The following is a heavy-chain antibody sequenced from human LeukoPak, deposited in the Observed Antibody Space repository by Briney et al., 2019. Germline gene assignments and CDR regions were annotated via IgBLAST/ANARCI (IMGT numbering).Heavy chain of an antibody. CDR3: AKDSSYYYDSSVYLSLGY. D-gene: IGHD3-22*01. Sequence: GGSLRLSCAASGFTFSSYAMSWVRQAPGKGLEWVSAISGSGGSTYYADSVKGRSTISRDNSKNTLYLQMNSLRAEDTAVCYCAKDSSYYYDSSVYLSLGYWGQGTLVTVSS. J-gene: IGHJ4*02. V-gene: IGHV3-23*01. CDR2: ISGSGGST. CDR1: GFTFSSYA.